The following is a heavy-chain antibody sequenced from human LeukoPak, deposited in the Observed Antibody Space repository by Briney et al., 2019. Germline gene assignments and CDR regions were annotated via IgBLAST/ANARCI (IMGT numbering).Heavy chain of an antibody. V-gene: IGHV1-46*01. CDR3: ARGTYYYDSSHYSAFDY. CDR2: INPSGGST. CDR1: GYTFTSYY. D-gene: IGHD3-22*01. J-gene: IGHJ4*02. Sequence: AASVKVSCKASGYTFTSYYMHWVRQAPGQGLEWMGIINPSGGSTSYAQKFQGRVTMTRDMSTSTVYMELSSLRSEDTAVYYCARGTYYYDSSHYSAFDYWGQGTLVTVSS.